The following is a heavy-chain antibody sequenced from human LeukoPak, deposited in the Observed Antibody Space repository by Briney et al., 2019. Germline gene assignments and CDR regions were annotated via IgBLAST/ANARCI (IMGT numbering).Heavy chain of an antibody. CDR1: GYTFTSYY. CDR2: INPSGGCT. V-gene: IGHV1-46*01. CDR3: AREGARGSYFGEFDY. J-gene: IGHJ4*02. Sequence: ASVKVSCKASGYTFTSYYMHWVRQAPGQGLEWMGIINPSGGCTSYAQKFQGRVTMTRDMSTSTVYMELSSLRSEDTAVYYCAREGARGSYFGEFDYWGQGTLVTVSS. D-gene: IGHD1-26*01.